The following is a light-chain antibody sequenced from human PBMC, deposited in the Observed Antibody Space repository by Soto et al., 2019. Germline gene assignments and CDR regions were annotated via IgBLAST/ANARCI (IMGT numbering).Light chain of an antibody. CDR2: DAS. CDR3: QQYDNLPPYT. V-gene: IGKV1-33*01. CDR1: QDISNY. J-gene: IGKJ2*01. Sequence: DIQMTQSPSSLSASVGDRVTITCQASQDISNYLNWYQQKPGKAPKLLIYDASNLETGVPSRFSGSGSGTDFTVPISSLQPEDIATYYCQQYDNLPPYTFGQGTKLEIK.